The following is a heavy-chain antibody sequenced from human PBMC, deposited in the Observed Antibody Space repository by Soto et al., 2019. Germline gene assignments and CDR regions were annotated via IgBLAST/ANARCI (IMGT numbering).Heavy chain of an antibody. CDR1: GDSISRNY. Sequence: PSETLSLTCSVSGDSISRNYWGWIRQPPGKGLEWVGSISYSGSTFYNPSLKSRVTISMDTSKNQLSLRLTSVTAADTAVYYCARDGVAATTGISGYWGQGTLVTVSS. J-gene: IGHJ4*02. CDR2: ISYSGST. D-gene: IGHD4-4*01. CDR3: ARDGVAATTGISGY. V-gene: IGHV4-59*01.